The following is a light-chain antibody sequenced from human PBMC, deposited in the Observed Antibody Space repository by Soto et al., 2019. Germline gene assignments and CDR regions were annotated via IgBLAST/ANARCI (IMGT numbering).Light chain of an antibody. CDR3: QHYGRSPGLFT. Sequence: EIVLTQSPATLSLSPGERATLSCRASQSLSKYLVWYQQKPGQAPRLLIYDASNRATGIPARFSGSGSGTDFTLTISRLEPEDFAVYYCQHYGRSPGLFTFGPGTKVDIK. CDR2: DAS. CDR1: QSLSKY. J-gene: IGKJ3*01. V-gene: IGKV3-11*01.